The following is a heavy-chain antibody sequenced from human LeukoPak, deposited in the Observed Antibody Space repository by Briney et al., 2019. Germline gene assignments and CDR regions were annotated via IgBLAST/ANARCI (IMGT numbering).Heavy chain of an antibody. V-gene: IGHV3-30*18. J-gene: IGHJ6*02. CDR1: GLTFSSYG. CDR2: ISYDGSDK. Sequence: GGSLRLSCAASGLTFSSYGMHWVRQAPGKGLEWVAVISYDGSDKYYADSVKGRFTISRDNSKNTLYLQMNSLRAEDTAVYYCAKVMSLYYYYGMDVWGQGTTVTVSS. D-gene: IGHD3-10*02. CDR3: AKVMSLYYYYGMDV.